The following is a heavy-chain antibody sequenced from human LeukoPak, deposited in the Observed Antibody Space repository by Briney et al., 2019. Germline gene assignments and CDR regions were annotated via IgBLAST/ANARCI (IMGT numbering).Heavy chain of an antibody. Sequence: GGSLRLSCAASGFTFNNYNINWVRQAPGKGLEWVSYISSGSRTIHYADSVKGRFTISRDNANNSLYLQMNSLRAEDTAVYYCAKGFGTSNYMDAWGKGTTVTVSS. CDR2: ISSGSRTI. J-gene: IGHJ6*03. V-gene: IGHV3-48*01. CDR3: AKGFGTSNYMDA. CDR1: GFTFNNYN. D-gene: IGHD1-1*01.